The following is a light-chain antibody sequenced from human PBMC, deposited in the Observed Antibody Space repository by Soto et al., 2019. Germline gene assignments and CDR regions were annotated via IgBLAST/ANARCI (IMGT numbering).Light chain of an antibody. J-gene: IGLJ2*01. CDR2: DVN. Sequence: QSVLTQPASVSGSPGQSITISCTGSSSDVGGYDYVSWYQQHPGKVPKLMIYDVNHRPSGVSTRFSGSKSGNTASLTISGLQAEDEADYYCNSYTSGSTLVVFGGGTKLTVL. CDR3: NSYTSGSTLVV. V-gene: IGLV2-14*01. CDR1: SSDVGGYDY.